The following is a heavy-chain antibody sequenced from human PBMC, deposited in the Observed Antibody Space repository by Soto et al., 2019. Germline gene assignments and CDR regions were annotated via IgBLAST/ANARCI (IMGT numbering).Heavy chain of an antibody. V-gene: IGHV4-34*01. J-gene: IGHJ6*02. CDR1: GGSFIGYY. CDR3: ARGRPGGSWSYYKSRGYYYFGMDV. D-gene: IGHD3-10*01. Sequence: SETLSLACAVDGGSFIGYYWSWIRQPPGKGLEWIGEINHSGSTNYNPSLKSRVTISVDTSKNQFSLKLSSVTAADTAVYYCARGRPGGSWSYYKSRGYYYFGMDVWGQGTTVT. CDR2: INHSGST.